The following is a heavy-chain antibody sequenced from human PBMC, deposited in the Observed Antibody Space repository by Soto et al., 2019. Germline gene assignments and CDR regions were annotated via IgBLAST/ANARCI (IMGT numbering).Heavy chain of an antibody. J-gene: IGHJ4*02. V-gene: IGHV4-38-2*01. Sequence: SETLSLTCAVSGYSISSGYYWGWIRQPPGKGLEWIGSIYHSGSTYYNPSLKSRVTISVDTSKNQFSLKLSSVTAADTAVYYCAGSSSGWYTGGLDYWGQGTLVTV. CDR3: AGSSSGWYTGGLDY. CDR1: GYSISSGYY. D-gene: IGHD6-19*01. CDR2: IYHSGST.